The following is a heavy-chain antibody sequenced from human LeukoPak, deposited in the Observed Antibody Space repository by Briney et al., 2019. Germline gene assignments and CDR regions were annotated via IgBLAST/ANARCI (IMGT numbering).Heavy chain of an antibody. CDR3: ARDPGITGTTHDAFDI. V-gene: IGHV1-18*04. CDR2: ISLNNGNT. J-gene: IGHJ3*02. Sequence: ASVKVSCKTSGYAFNFYGLNWVRQAPGQGLEWMGFISLNNGNTHYAQRFQGRVTITTDESTSTAYMELSSLRSEDTAVYYCARDPGITGTTHDAFDIWGQETMVTVSS. D-gene: IGHD1-1*01. CDR1: GYAFNFYG.